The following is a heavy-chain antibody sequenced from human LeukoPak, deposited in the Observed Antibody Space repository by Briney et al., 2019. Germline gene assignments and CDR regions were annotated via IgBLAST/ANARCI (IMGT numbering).Heavy chain of an antibody. Sequence: PGGSLRHSCVASGFTFDDYAMHWVRQAPGKGLEWVSSISWYSGNIGYADSVKGRFSISRDNAKNTLYLEMNSLRTDDTALYFCERDVCRRVFYYGMDVWGQGTIVAVSS. D-gene: IGHD6-25*01. V-gene: IGHV3-9*01. CDR1: GFTFDDYA. J-gene: IGHJ6*02. CDR3: ERDVCRRVFYYGMDV. CDR2: ISWYSGNI.